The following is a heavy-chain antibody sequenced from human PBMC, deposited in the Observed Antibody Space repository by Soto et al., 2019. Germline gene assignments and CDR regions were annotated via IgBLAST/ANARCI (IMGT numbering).Heavy chain of an antibody. Sequence: GGSLRLSCAASEFTFSSYWMIWVRQAPGKGLEFVANLNQDGSDKYYGDSVKGRFTISRDNAKNSLYVQMNSLRVEDTAVYYCARVMIINSRSVFEFWGHGTLVTVSS. CDR1: EFTFSSYW. J-gene: IGHJ4*01. CDR2: LNQDGSDK. D-gene: IGHD1-1*01. V-gene: IGHV3-7*01. CDR3: ARVMIINSRSVFEF.